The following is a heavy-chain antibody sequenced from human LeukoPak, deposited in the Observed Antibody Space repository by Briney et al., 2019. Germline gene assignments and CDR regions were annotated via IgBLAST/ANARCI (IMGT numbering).Heavy chain of an antibody. CDR3: AAGPWELDF. V-gene: IGHV4-4*09. D-gene: IGHD1-26*01. CDR1: GVSINCSY. CDR2: IYNGGNT. Sequence: SETLSLTCTVSGVSINCSYASWIRQAPGKGLEFIGFIYNGGNTNYNPSLKSRATISVDTSNNQFSLRLTFVTAADTAMYYCAAGPWELDFWGQGTLVTVSS. J-gene: IGHJ4*02.